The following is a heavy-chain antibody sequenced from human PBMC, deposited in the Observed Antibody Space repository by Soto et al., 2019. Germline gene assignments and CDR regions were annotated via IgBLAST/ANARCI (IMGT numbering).Heavy chain of an antibody. CDR1: GYSLTSYG. D-gene: IGHD3-22*01. CDR3: ARAPIAYYYYFDD. Sequence: ASVKVSCKASGYSLTSYGITWVLQAPGQGLEWMGWITSDNGNTKYAQKIQGRVTMTTDTSTSTAYMELRSLKSDDTAVYYCARAPIAYYYYFDDWGQGNLVTVYS. J-gene: IGHJ4*02. CDR2: ITSDNGNT. V-gene: IGHV1-18*01.